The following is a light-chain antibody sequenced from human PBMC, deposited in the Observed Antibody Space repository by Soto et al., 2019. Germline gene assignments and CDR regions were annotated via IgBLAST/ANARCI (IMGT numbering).Light chain of an antibody. CDR2: GAS. V-gene: IGKV3-15*01. CDR1: QSVSSN. CDR3: QQYNYWPRT. J-gene: IGKJ1*01. Sequence: EIVMTQSRATLSVSPGERATLSCRASQSVSSNLAWYQQKPGQAPRLLIYGASTRATGIPARFSGSGSGTEFTLTISSLQSEDFAVYYCQQYNYWPRTFGQGTKVEIK.